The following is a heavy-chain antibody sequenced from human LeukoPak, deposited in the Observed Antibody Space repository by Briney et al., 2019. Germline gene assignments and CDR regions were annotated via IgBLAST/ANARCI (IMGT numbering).Heavy chain of an antibody. D-gene: IGHD2-2*01. CDR1: GGSISSSSYS. CDR3: AGVGYCSSTSCYDY. CDR2: IYYSGST. Sequence: SETLSLTCTVSGGSISSSSYSWGWIRQPPGKGLEWIGSIYYSGSTYYNPSPKSRVTISVDTSKNQFSLKLSSVTAADTAVYYCAGVGYCSSTSCYDYWGQGTLVTVSS. J-gene: IGHJ4*02. V-gene: IGHV4-39*01.